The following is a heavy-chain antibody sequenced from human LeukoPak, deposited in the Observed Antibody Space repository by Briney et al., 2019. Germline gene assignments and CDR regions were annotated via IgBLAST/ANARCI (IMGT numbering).Heavy chain of an antibody. Sequence: PGGSLRLSCAASVFTFSRYGMHWVRQAPGKGLEWVSVISYDGSKQYYADSVKGRFTISRDNSKNTLYLQMNSLRVEDTAIYYCAKDIQLSTWGLGTMVTVSS. D-gene: IGHD5-24*01. J-gene: IGHJ3*01. CDR2: ISYDGSKQ. CDR1: VFTFSRYG. V-gene: IGHV3-30*18. CDR3: AKDIQLST.